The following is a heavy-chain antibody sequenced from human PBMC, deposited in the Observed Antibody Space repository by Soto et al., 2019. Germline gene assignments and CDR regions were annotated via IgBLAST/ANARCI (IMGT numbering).Heavy chain of an antibody. CDR1: GFTFKTYA. CDR2: ISFDGDQK. CDR3: AREDYYGDRYNNSGWDV. V-gene: IGHV3-30-3*01. Sequence: RLSSPASGFTFKTYALHWVRQVPGKGLEWVAVISFDGDQKYYADSVKGRFTISRHHFKNTLYLQMNNRRVEDAALYLCAREDYYGDRYNNSGWDVWGKGTMVTVS. D-gene: IGHD4-17*01. J-gene: IGHJ6*04.